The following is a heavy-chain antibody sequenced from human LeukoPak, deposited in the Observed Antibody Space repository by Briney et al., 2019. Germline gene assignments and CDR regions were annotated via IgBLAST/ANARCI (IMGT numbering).Heavy chain of an antibody. CDR3: ASTGSTGGRVYYFDY. D-gene: IGHD1-7*01. V-gene: IGHV1-2*02. CDR2: INPNSGGT. J-gene: IGHJ4*02. CDR1: GYTFTGYY. Sequence: ASVKVSCKASGYTFTGYYMHWVRQAPGQGLEWMGWINPNSGGTNYAQKFQGRVTMTRDTSISTAYMELSRLRSDDTAVYYCASTGSTGGRVYYFDYWGQGTLVTVSS.